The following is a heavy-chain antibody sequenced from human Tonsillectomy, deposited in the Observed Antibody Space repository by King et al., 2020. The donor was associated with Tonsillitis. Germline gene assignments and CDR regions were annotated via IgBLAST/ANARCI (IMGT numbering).Heavy chain of an antibody. Sequence: VQLVESGGGLVKPGGSLRLSCTASGFAFNNAWLSWVRQAPGKGLEWIGRIKSKADGGTPDYAAPVKGRFTISRDDSKNTLYLQGNSLKTEDTAVYYCTTDYPGDEEFCWGQGTLVTGSS. CDR2: IKSKADGGTP. J-gene: IGHJ4*02. CDR1: GFAFNNAW. D-gene: IGHD3-16*01. V-gene: IGHV3-15*01. CDR3: TTDYPGDEEFC.